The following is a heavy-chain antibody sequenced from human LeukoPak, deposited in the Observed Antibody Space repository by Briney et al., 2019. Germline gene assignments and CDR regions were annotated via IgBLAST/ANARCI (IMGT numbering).Heavy chain of an antibody. Sequence: SETLSLTCTASGGSISTYYWSWISQPPGKALEWIGYIYYSGSTNYNPSLKSRVTISVDTSKKQFSLKLSSVTAADTAVYYCAREYYYDSSGYYPPHAFDIWGQGTMVTVSS. D-gene: IGHD3-22*01. CDR1: GGSISTYY. V-gene: IGHV4-59*01. J-gene: IGHJ3*02. CDR3: AREYYYDSSGYYPPHAFDI. CDR2: IYYSGST.